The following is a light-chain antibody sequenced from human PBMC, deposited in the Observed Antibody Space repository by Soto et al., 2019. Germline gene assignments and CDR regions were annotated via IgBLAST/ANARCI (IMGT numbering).Light chain of an antibody. J-gene: IGKJ1*01. CDR2: GAS. CDR1: QSVSSSY. V-gene: IGKV3-20*01. CDR3: QQYGSSRRLWT. Sequence: EIVLTQSPGTLSLSPGERATLSCRASQSVSSSYLAWYQQKPGQAPRLLIYGASSRATGIPDRLSGSGSGTDFTLTISRLEPEDFAVYYCQQYGSSRRLWTFGQGTKVDIK.